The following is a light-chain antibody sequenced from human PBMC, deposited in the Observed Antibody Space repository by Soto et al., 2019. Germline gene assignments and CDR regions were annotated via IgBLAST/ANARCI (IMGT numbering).Light chain of an antibody. CDR1: QSVSSSY. CDR2: GAS. V-gene: IGKV3-20*01. J-gene: IGKJ1*01. Sequence: EIVLTQSPGTLSLSPGERATLSCRASQSVSSSYLAWYQQKPGQAPRLLIYGASSRATGIPDRFSGSGSGTDFTLTISRLEPEDFAVDYCQQYGSSPWTFGQGTKLELK. CDR3: QQYGSSPWT.